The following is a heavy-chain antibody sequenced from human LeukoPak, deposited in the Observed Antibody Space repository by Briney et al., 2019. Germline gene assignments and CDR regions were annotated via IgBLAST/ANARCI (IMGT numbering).Heavy chain of an antibody. CDR2: IRYDGSNK. J-gene: IGHJ4*02. Sequence: GGSLRLSCAASGFTFSSYGMHWVRQAPGKGLEWVAFIRYDGSNKYYADSVKGRFTISRDNSKNTLYLQVNSLSAEDTAVYYCAKGNGYSYGRYYFDYWGQGTLVTVSS. D-gene: IGHD5-18*01. CDR3: AKGNGYSYGRYYFDY. CDR1: GFTFSSYG. V-gene: IGHV3-30*02.